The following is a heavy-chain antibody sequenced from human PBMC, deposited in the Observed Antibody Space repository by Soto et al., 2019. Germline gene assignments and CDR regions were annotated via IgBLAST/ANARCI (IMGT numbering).Heavy chain of an antibody. V-gene: IGHV3-49*04. CDR2: ITSKAYGGTT. D-gene: IGHD6-19*01. CDR1: GFTFGIYA. Sequence: PGGSPRLSCTASGFTFGIYAMSWVRQAPGKGLEWVGFITSKAYGGTTQYAASVKGRFTISRDDSKGIAYLQMNSLKTEDTAVYYCTRGINDNGWYFGYWGQGTLVTSPQ. J-gene: IGHJ4*02. CDR3: TRGINDNGWYFGY.